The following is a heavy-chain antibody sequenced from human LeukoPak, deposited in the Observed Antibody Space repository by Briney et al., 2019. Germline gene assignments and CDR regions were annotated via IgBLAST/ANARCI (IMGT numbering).Heavy chain of an antibody. V-gene: IGHV1-69-2*01. CDR2: VDPEDGET. Sequence: ASVNVSCKASGYTFTDYYMHWVQQAPGKGLEWMGRVDPEDGETIYAEKFQGRVTITADTSTDTAYMELSSLRSEDTAVYYCATDGGIAVAGMNYWGQGTLVTVSS. J-gene: IGHJ4*02. D-gene: IGHD6-19*01. CDR3: ATDGGIAVAGMNY. CDR1: GYTFTDYY.